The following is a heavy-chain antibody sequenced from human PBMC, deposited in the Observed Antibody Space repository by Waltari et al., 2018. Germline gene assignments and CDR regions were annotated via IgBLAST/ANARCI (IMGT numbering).Heavy chain of an antibody. Sequence: QVQLLQSGAEVKKPGASVKVSCQVSGKSLTDLSMNWVRQAPGKGLEWMGGFDPEDGEMIYEEKFLRRVTLTEDTSSNTAYMELSSLTSDDTAGYYCATDPWFTMVRVVLFASWGQGTLVTVS. V-gene: IGHV1-24*01. D-gene: IGHD3-10*01. CDR2: FDPEDGEM. J-gene: IGHJ4*02. CDR3: ATDPWFTMVRVVLFAS. CDR1: GKSLTDLS.